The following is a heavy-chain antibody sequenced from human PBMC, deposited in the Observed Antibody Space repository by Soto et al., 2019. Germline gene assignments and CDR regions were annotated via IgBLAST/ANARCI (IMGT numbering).Heavy chain of an antibody. J-gene: IGHJ6*02. CDR2: IIPIFGTA. CDR3: ARPQHYYYYYYGMDV. CDR1: GGTFSSYA. Sequence: GASVKVSCKASGGTFSSYAISWVRQAPGQGLEWMGGIIPIFGTANYAQKFQGRVTITADESTSTAYMELSSLRSEDTAVYYCARPQHYYYYYYGMDVWGQGTTVTVSS. V-gene: IGHV1-69*13.